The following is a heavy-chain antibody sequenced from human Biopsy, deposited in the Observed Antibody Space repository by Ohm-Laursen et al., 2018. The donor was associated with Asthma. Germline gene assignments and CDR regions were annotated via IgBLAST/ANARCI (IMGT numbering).Heavy chain of an antibody. CDR3: AKDVFPGWELRRGPDY. D-gene: IGHD1-26*01. Sequence: SLRLSCAASGFSFSNYGMHWVRQAPGKGLDWVAVISFDGRKKNYTDSVKGRFTISSNNSRNMLHLQMNILRAEDTAVYYCAKDVFPGWELRRGPDYWGQGTLVTVSS. CDR2: ISFDGRKK. V-gene: IGHV3-30*18. CDR1: GFSFSNYG. J-gene: IGHJ4*02.